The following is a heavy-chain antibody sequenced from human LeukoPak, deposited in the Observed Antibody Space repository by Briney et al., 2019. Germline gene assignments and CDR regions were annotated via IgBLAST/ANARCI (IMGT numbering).Heavy chain of an antibody. D-gene: IGHD4-17*01. J-gene: IGHJ3*02. V-gene: IGHV4-30-2*01. CDR3: ARGRMTTVLGAFDI. CDR1: GGSISSGGYS. Sequence: PSETLSPTCAVSGGSISSGGYSWSWIRQPPGKGLEWIGYIYHSGSTYYNPSLKSRVTISVDRSKNQFSLKLSSVTAADTAVYYCARGRMTTVLGAFDIWGQGTMVTVSS. CDR2: IYHSGST.